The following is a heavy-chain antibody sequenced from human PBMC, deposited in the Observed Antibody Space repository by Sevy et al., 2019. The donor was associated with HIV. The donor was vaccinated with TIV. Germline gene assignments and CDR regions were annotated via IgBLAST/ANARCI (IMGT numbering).Heavy chain of an antibody. CDR3: ARSRYQRGGGAFDI. CDR2: IYTSGST. CDR1: GGSISSGSYY. J-gene: IGHJ3*02. D-gene: IGHD2-2*01. Sequence: SETLSLTCTVSGGSISSGSYYWSWIRQPAGKGLEWIGRIYTSGSTNYNPSLKSRVTMSVDTSKNQFSLKLSSVTAADTAVYYGARSRYQRGGGAFDIWGQGTMVTVSS. V-gene: IGHV4-61*02.